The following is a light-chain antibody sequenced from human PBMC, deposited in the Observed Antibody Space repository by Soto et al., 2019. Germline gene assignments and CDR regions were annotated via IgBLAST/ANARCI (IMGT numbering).Light chain of an antibody. J-gene: IGLJ1*01. CDR3: QSYAGSNTYV. Sequence: QSVLTQPPAASGSPGQSVSISWTGTKSDIGVYDFVSWYQHHPGKAPRLIIYEVVQRPSGVPDRFSGSKSGNTASLTVSGLQAADEADYFCQSYAGSNTYVFASGSEASVL. CDR1: KSDIGVYDF. CDR2: EVV. V-gene: IGLV2-8*01.